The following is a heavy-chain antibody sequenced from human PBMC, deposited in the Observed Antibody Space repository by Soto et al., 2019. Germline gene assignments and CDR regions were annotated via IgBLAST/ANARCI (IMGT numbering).Heavy chain of an antibody. CDR3: ANLAGGWYEALGI. CDR1: GFIFSSYA. V-gene: IGHV3-23*01. Sequence: EGQLLESGGGLVQPGGSLRLSCAASGFIFSSYAMTWVRQAPGKGLEWVSSISGSGGTAYYADSVKGRFTISRDTSRHTLDLQINSLRAEDTAVYYCANLAGGWYEALGIWGQGTRVTVSS. CDR2: ISGSGGTA. J-gene: IGHJ3*02. D-gene: IGHD6-19*01.